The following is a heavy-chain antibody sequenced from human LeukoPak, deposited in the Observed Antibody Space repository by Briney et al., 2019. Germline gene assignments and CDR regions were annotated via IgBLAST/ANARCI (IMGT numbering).Heavy chain of an antibody. CDR2: FDPEDGET. CDR1: GYTLTELS. D-gene: IGHD6-25*01. J-gene: IGHJ6*04. CDR3: ATGSGIAAGYYYYGMDV. Sequence: WASVKVSCKVSGYTLTELSRHWVRQAPGKGLEWMGGFDPEDGETIYAQKFQGRVTMTEDTSTDTAYMELSSLRSEDTAVYYCATGSGIAAGYYYYGMDVWGKGTTVTVSS. V-gene: IGHV1-24*01.